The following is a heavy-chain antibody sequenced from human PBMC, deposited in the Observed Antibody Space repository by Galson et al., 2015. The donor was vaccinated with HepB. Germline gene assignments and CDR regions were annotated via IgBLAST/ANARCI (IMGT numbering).Heavy chain of an antibody. Sequence: SLRLSCAGSGFIFRHHAMAWIRQAPGRGLEWVSGINGRGSSRTYSDAVKGRFPISRDNSKDPVFLQMDNLRAEDPAVYYCVKEGSWFGGDWFDPWGQGALVTVS. CDR3: VKEGSWFGGDWFDP. D-gene: IGHD3-16*01. V-gene: IGHV3-23*01. CDR2: INGRGSSR. CDR1: GFIFRHHA. J-gene: IGHJ5*02.